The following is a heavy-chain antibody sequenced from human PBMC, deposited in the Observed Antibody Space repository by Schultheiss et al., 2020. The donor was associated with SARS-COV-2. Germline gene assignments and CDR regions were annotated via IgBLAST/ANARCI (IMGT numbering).Heavy chain of an antibody. Sequence: SQTLSLTCTVSGGSISSYYWSWIRQPPGKGLEWIGYIYYSGSTYYNPSLKSRVTISVDTSKNQFSLKLSSVTAADTAVYYCARAPHFDWYYYFDYWGQGTLVTVSS. CDR3: ARAPHFDWYYYFDY. CDR2: IYYSGST. J-gene: IGHJ4*02. D-gene: IGHD3-9*01. CDR1: GGSISSYY. V-gene: IGHV4-59*12.